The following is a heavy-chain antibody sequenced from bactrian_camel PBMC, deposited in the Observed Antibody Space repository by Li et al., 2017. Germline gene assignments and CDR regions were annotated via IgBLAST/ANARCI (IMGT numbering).Heavy chain of an antibody. CDR1: RFLYMSYC. J-gene: IGHJ4*01. D-gene: IGHD1*01. V-gene: IGHV3S55*01. CDR3: ACNQGYCHGYLWYEGWRYSS. Sequence: HVQLVESGGGSVQAGGSLRLSCATSRFLYMSYCMGWFRQAPGKEREGVASADNGGSAYYVDSVKGRFTISKDNAKNTLYLQMNSLKPEDTAMYYCACNQGYCHGYLWYEGWRYSSWGQGTQVTVS. CDR2: ADNGGSA.